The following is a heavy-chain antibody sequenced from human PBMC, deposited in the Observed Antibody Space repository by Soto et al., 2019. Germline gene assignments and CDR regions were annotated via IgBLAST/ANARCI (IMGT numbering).Heavy chain of an antibody. CDR2: IIPIFGTA. Sequence: SVKVSCKASGGTFSSYAISWVRQAPGQGLEWMGGIIPIFGTANYAQKFQGRVTITADKSTSTAYMELSSLRSEDTAVYYCASWFHGYGGNSIDYWGQGTLVTVSS. J-gene: IGHJ4*02. D-gene: IGHD4-17*01. CDR3: ASWFHGYGGNSIDY. CDR1: GGTFSSYA. V-gene: IGHV1-69*06.